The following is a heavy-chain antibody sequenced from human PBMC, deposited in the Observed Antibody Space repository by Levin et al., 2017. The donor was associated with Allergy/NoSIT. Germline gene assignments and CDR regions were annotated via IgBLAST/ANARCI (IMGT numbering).Heavy chain of an antibody. CDR2: INHSGST. J-gene: IGHJ4*02. D-gene: IGHD7-27*01. V-gene: IGHV4-34*01. Sequence: GSLRLSCAVSGGSFSDYYWSWIRQPPGKGLEWIGEINHSGSTNYNPSLKSRLTISVDTSKSQFSLKLTSVTAADTAVYYCATSGVGYWGQGTLVTVSS. CDR3: ATSGVGY. CDR1: GGSFSDYY.